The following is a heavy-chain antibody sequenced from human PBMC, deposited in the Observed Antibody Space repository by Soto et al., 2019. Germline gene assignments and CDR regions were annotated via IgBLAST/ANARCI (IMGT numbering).Heavy chain of an antibody. CDR2: ISGSGGST. Sequence: GGSLRLSCAASGFPFNNYAMIWVRPAPGKGLEWVSGISGSGGSTYYADSVKGRFTISRDNSKNTLYLQMNSLRAEDTAVYYCAKDSPIGVAIHYFDYWGQGTLVTVSS. CDR1: GFPFNNYA. V-gene: IGHV3-23*01. D-gene: IGHD6-19*01. J-gene: IGHJ4*02. CDR3: AKDSPIGVAIHYFDY.